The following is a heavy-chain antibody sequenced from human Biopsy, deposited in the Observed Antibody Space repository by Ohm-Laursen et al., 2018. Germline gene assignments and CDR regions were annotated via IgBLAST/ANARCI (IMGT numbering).Heavy chain of an antibody. Sequence: TLSLTCTVSGVSINGGRYYWNWIRHHPGKGLEWIGNIFYSANTYYNPSLKSRVTISVDTSKNQSSLKLSSVTAADTAVYYCARLGSGDYFPTFFDFWGQGALVTVSS. D-gene: IGHD5-12*01. CDR1: GVSINGGRYY. V-gene: IGHV4-31*03. J-gene: IGHJ4*02. CDR3: ARLGSGDYFPTFFDF. CDR2: IFYSANT.